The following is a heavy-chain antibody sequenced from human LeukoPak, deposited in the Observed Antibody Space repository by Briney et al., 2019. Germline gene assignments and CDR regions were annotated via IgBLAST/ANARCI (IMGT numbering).Heavy chain of an antibody. J-gene: IGHJ4*02. V-gene: IGHV3-23*01. Sequence: GGSLGLSCAASGFTFSSYAMSWVRQAPGKGLEWVSAISGSGGSTYYADSVKGRFTISRDNSKNTLYLQMNSLRAEDTAVYYCTKDQPPTSSVGVPAGIDYWGQGTLVTVSS. CDR3: TKDQPPTSSVGVPAGIDY. CDR2: ISGSGGST. CDR1: GFTFSSYA. D-gene: IGHD2-2*01.